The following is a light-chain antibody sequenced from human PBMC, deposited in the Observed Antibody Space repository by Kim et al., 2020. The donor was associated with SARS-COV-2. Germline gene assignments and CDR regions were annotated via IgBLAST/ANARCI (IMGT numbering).Light chain of an antibody. Sequence: SLSPGDRATLSCRASQSVNYFLAWYQLRPGQAPRLLIYDASDSATGIPARFSGTGSGTDFTLTISSLEPEDFAVYYCQQRSNWPLTFGGGTKLEI. CDR3: QQRSNWPLT. J-gene: IGKJ4*01. CDR1: QSVNYF. V-gene: IGKV3-11*01. CDR2: DAS.